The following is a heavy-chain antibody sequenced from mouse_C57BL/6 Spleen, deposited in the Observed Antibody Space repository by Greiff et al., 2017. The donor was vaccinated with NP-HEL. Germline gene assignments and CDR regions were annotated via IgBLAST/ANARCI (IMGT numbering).Heavy chain of an antibody. D-gene: IGHD2-4*01. J-gene: IGHJ2*01. CDR1: GYTFTDYY. CDR2: INPYNGGT. Sequence: EVQLVESGPVLVKPGASVKMSCKASGYTFTDYYMNWVKQSHGKSLEWIGVINPYNGGTSYNQKFKGKATLTVDKSSSTAYMELNSLTSEDSAVYYCARNDYDRGYYFDDWGQGTTLTVSS. V-gene: IGHV1-19*01. CDR3: ARNDYDRGYYFDD.